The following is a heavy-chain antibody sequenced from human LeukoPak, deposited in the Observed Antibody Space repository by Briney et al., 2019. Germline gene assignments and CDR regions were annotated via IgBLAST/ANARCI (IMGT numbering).Heavy chain of an antibody. CDR1: GFTFSSYA. Sequence: GGSLRLSCAAPGFTFSSYAMSWVRQAPGKGLEWVSAISGSGGSTYYADSVKGRFTISRDNSKNTLYLQMNSLRAEATAVYYCAKAGQQLVRNYFDYWGQGTLVTVSS. J-gene: IGHJ4*02. V-gene: IGHV3-23*01. CDR2: ISGSGGST. CDR3: AKAGQQLVRNYFDY. D-gene: IGHD6-13*01.